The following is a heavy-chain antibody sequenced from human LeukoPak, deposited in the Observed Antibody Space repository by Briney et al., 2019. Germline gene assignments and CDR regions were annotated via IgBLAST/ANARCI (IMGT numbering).Heavy chain of an antibody. CDR3: ARDQDYYDSSGYDYFDY. CDR2: IGFGGGST. J-gene: IGHJ4*02. D-gene: IGHD3-22*01. V-gene: IGHV3-23*01. Sequence: GGSLRLSCAASGFTFSTYAMSWVRQAPGKGLEWVSAIGFGGGSTYYADSVKGRFTISRDDAQNSLNLQMNSLRAEDTAVYYCARDQDYYDSSGYDYFDYWGQGSLVTVSS. CDR1: GFTFSTYA.